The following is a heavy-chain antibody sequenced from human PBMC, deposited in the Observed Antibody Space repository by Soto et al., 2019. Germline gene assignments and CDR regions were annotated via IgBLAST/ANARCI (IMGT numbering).Heavy chain of an antibody. V-gene: IGHV3-74*01. CDR3: ASAAARGRVGDY. CDR1: GFTFSSYW. Sequence: PGGSLRLSCAASGFTFSSYWMHWVRQAPGKGLVWVSRINSDGSSTSYADSVKGRFTISRDNAKNTLYLQMNSLRAEDTAVYYCASAAARGRVGDYWGQGTLVTVSS. J-gene: IGHJ4*02. D-gene: IGHD6-13*01. CDR2: INSDGSST.